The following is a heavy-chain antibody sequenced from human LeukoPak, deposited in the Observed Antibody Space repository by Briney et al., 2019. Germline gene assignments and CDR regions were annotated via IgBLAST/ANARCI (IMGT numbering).Heavy chain of an antibody. CDR1: GGSISSSSYY. J-gene: IGHJ3*02. Sequence: SETLSLTCTVSGGSISSSSYYWGWIRQPRGKGLEWIGSIYYSGSTYYNPSLKSRVTISVDTSKNQFSLKLSSVTAADTAVYYCARERAVAGYYHDAFDIWGQGTMVTVSS. CDR2: IYYSGST. CDR3: ARERAVAGYYHDAFDI. D-gene: IGHD6-19*01. V-gene: IGHV4-39*07.